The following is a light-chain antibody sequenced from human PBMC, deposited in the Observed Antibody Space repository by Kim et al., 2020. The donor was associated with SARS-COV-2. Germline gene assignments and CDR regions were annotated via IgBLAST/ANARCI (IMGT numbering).Light chain of an antibody. CDR1: SSDVGGYNY. Sequence: GKSSTIACTGTSSDVGGYNYDSWYQQHPGKAPKLRIYDVSKRPSGVSNRFSGSKSGNTASLTISGLQAEDEADYYCSSYTSSSTYVFGTGTKVTVL. V-gene: IGLV2-14*04. J-gene: IGLJ1*01. CDR3: SSYTSSSTYV. CDR2: DVS.